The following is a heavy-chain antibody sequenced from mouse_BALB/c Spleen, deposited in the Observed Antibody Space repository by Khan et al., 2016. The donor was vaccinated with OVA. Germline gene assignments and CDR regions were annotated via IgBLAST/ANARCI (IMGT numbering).Heavy chain of an antibody. D-gene: IGHD2-3*01. Sequence: VQLQESGPGLVAPSQSLSITCTVSGFSLTNYGVNWVRQPPGKGLEWLGVIWGDGSTNYHSALISRLSISKADSKSQVFLKLNSLQTDDTATYYCARFYDPYYAMDYWGQGTSVTVSS. CDR2: IWGDGST. CDR3: ARFYDPYYAMDY. V-gene: IGHV2-3*01. CDR1: GFSLTNYG. J-gene: IGHJ4*01.